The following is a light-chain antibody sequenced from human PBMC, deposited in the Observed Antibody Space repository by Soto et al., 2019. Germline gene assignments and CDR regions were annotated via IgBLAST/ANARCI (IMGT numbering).Light chain of an antibody. CDR2: DAS. CDR3: QQYKSYSPRT. Sequence: DVQITQSPSTLSSSVGDRVTITCRASQTISNWLAWYQQRPGKAPQLLISDASRLESGVPSRFSGSGSGTEFTLTISSLQPDDSATYYCQQYKSYSPRTFGQGTKADIK. J-gene: IGKJ1*01. CDR1: QTISNW. V-gene: IGKV1-5*01.